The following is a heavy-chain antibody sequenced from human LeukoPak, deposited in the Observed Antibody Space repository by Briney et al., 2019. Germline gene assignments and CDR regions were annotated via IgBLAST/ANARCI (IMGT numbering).Heavy chain of an antibody. CDR3: ARNHGHIYYDSSGVDY. CDR1: GFTFSDYY. Sequence: GGSLRLSCAASGFTFSDYYMSWVRQAPGKGLEWVSYINSSGSTIYYADSVKGRFTISRDNAKNSLYLQMNSLTAEDTAVYYCARNHGHIYYDSSGVDYWGQGTLVTASS. CDR2: INSSGSTI. D-gene: IGHD3-22*01. V-gene: IGHV3-11*01. J-gene: IGHJ4*02.